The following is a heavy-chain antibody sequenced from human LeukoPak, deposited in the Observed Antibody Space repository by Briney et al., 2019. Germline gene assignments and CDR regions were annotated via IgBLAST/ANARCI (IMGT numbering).Heavy chain of an antibody. V-gene: IGHV3-23*01. CDR2: ISASGNNA. D-gene: IGHD5-24*01. Sequence: PGGSLRLSCAVSGFTFRDAAMTWVRQAPGKGLEWVSLISASGNNAYYADSVKGRFTISRDNSKNTLSLQMNSRRVEDTAIYYCAKDIQLSTWGLGTMVTVSS. CDR3: AKDIQLST. CDR1: GFTFRDAA. J-gene: IGHJ3*01.